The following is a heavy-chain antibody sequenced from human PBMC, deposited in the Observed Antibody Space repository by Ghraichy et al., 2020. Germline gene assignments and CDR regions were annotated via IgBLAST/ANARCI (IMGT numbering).Heavy chain of an antibody. Sequence: SETLSLTCTVSGGSISSYYWSWIRQPPGKGLEWIGYFYYSGSTNYNPSLKSRVTISVDTSKNQFSLKLSSVTAADTAVYYCARVGRRDGYNLIDWFDPWGQGTLVTVSS. J-gene: IGHJ5*02. V-gene: IGHV4-59*01. CDR2: FYYSGST. CDR1: GGSISSYY. CDR3: ARVGRRDGYNLIDWFDP. D-gene: IGHD5-24*01.